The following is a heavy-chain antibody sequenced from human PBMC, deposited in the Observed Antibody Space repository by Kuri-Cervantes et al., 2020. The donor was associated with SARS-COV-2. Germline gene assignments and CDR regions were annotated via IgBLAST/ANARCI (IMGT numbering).Heavy chain of an antibody. CDR2: ISGSGGST. D-gene: IGHD2-15*01. Sequence: GGSLRLSCAASGVTFSSYAMSWVRQVPGKGLEWVSAISGSGGSTYYADSVKGRFTISRDNSKNTLYLQMNSLRAEDTAVYYCAKDRVYCSGGSCPLYYWGQGTLVTVSS. CDR3: AKDRVYCSGGSCPLYY. CDR1: GVTFSSYA. V-gene: IGHV3-23*01. J-gene: IGHJ4*02.